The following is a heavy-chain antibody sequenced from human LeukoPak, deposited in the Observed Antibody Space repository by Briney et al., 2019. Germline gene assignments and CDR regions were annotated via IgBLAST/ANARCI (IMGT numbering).Heavy chain of an antibody. J-gene: IGHJ4*02. CDR2: INPNSGGT. CDR1: GYTFTGYY. D-gene: IGHD1-1*01. Sequence: ASVKVSCKASGYTFTGYYMHWVRQAPGLGLAWMGWINPNSGGTNYAQKFQGRVTMTRDTSISTAYMELSRLRSVDTAVYYCARSTTITSHFDYWGQGALVTVSS. CDR3: ARSTTITSHFDY. V-gene: IGHV1-2*02.